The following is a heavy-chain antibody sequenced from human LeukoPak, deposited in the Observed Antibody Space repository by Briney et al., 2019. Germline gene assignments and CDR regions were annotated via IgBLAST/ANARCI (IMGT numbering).Heavy chain of an antibody. CDR1: GYTFTTSW. CDR2: IYPTDSDT. J-gene: IGHJ5*02. Sequence: GESLKIPCQASGYTFTTSWIAWVRQMPGKGLELMGLIYPTDSDTRYSPSFQGQVTISADKSINTAYLQWSSLKASDTAVYYCARQYKSETFKVGFDPWGQGTLVTVSS. CDR3: ARQYKSETFKVGFDP. V-gene: IGHV5-51*01. D-gene: IGHD1-1*01.